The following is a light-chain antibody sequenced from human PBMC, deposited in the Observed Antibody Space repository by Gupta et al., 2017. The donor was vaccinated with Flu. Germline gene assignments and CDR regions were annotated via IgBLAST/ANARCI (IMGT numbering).Light chain of an antibody. V-gene: IGLV2-23*02. CDR1: GNDVGRYNF. J-gene: IGLJ2*01. CDR3: CSYADNMSV. Sequence: SALTQPASVSGSPGQSITISCTGTGNDVGRYNFVSWYQHHPGKAPKLMIYEVSKRPSGVSNRFSGSKSGNTASLTISGLQAEDEYDYYCCSYADNMSVFGGGTKLTVL. CDR2: EVS.